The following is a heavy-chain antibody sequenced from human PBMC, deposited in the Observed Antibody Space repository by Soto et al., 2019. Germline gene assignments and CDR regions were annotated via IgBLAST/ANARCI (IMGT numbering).Heavy chain of an antibody. CDR2: ISSSSSYI. V-gene: IGHV3-21*01. CDR1: GFTFSNYY. Sequence: EVQLVESGGGLVKPGGSLRLSCTASGFTFSNYYMNWVRQAPGKGLEWVSSISSSSSYIYYADSMKGRFTISRDNANNSLYLQMNGLRVEDTAVYYCARSSSCVLYPHNPDCWGQGTLVTDSS. CDR3: ARSSSCVLYPHNPDC. D-gene: IGHD2-2*01. J-gene: IGHJ4*02.